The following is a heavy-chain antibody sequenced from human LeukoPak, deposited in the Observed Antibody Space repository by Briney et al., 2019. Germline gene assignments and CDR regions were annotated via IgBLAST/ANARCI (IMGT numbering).Heavy chain of an antibody. V-gene: IGHV4-59*08. CDR2: IYYRGST. D-gene: IGHD6-19*01. J-gene: IGHJ4*02. CDR3: ARPRGDSTGWYTFDY. Sequence: KPSETLSLTCTVSGGSISSYYWGWIRQPPGKGLEWIGYIYYRGSTNYNPSLKSRVTISLDTSNNQFSLKLTSVTAADTAVYYCARPRGDSTGWYTFDYWGQGTLVTVSS. CDR1: GGSISSYY.